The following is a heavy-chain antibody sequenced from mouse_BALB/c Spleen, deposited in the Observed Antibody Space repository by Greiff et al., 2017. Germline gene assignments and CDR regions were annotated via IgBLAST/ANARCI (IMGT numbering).Heavy chain of an antibody. D-gene: IGHD2-10*02. V-gene: IGHV5-6-2*01. CDR3: ARIVSYYFDY. CDR1: GFTFSSYY. Sequence: EVNVVESGGGLVKLGGSLKLSCAASGFTFSSYYMSWVRQTPEKRLELVAAINSNGGSTYYPDTVKGRFTISRDNAKNTLYLQMSSLKSEDTALYYCARIVSYYFDYWGQGTTLTVSS. CDR2: INSNGGST. J-gene: IGHJ2*01.